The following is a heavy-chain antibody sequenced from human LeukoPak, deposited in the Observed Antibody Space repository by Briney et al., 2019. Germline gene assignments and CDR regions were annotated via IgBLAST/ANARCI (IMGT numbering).Heavy chain of an antibody. D-gene: IGHD2-8*01. CDR2: IYYSGST. CDR1: GGSISSSSNY. Sequence: SETLSLTCTVSGGSISSSSNYWGWIRQPPGKGLEWIGSIYYSGSTYYNPSLKSRVTISVDTSKNQFSLKLSSVTAADTAVYYCARGGVDAFDIWGQGTMVTVSS. J-gene: IGHJ3*02. V-gene: IGHV4-39*01. CDR3: ARGGVDAFDI.